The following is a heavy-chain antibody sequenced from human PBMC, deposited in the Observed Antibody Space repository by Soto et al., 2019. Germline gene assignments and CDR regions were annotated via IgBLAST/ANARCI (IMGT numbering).Heavy chain of an antibody. CDR3: ARRTSSLAAFDY. CDR2: ISYDGSNK. V-gene: IGHV3-30-3*01. Sequence: GGSLRLSCAASGFTFSSYAMHWVRQAPGKGLEWVAVISYDGSNKYYAESVKGRFTISRDNSKNTLFLQINTLRADDTAIYFCARRTSSLAAFDYRGQGVLVTVSS. D-gene: IGHD3-3*02. J-gene: IGHJ4*02. CDR1: GFTFSSYA.